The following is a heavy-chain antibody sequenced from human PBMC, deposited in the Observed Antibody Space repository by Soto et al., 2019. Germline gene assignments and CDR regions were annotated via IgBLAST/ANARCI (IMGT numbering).Heavy chain of an antibody. V-gene: IGHV1-18*01. CDR3: ARGYCSFASCRLDF. J-gene: IGHJ4*02. D-gene: IGHD2-2*01. Sequence: HVQLVQSGDEVMKPGASVKVSCKASGYIFSSFGISWVRQVPGQGLEWMGWINTYNGDTNYAQKFQGRVTMTTDTSTSTAYMELRSLISDDTAVYYCARGYCSFASCRLDFWGQGTLVTVSS. CDR1: GYIFSSFG. CDR2: INTYNGDT.